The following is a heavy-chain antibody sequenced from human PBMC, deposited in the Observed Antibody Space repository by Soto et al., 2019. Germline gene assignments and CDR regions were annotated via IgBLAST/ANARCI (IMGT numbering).Heavy chain of an antibody. CDR3: ARAYCGGDCYSYYFDY. CDR2: IIPIFGTA. D-gene: IGHD2-21*02. V-gene: IGHV1-69*06. J-gene: IGHJ4*02. CDR1: GGTFSSYA. Sequence: SVKVPCKASGGTFSSYAISWVRQAPGQGLEWMGGIIPIFGTANYAQKFQGRVTITADKSTSTAYMELSSLRSEDTAVYYCARAYCGGDCYSYYFDYWGQGTLVTVSS.